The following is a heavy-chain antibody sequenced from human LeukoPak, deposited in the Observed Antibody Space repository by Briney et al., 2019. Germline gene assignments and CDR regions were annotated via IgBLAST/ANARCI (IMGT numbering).Heavy chain of an antibody. CDR1: GFTFSSYG. CDR2: ISYDGSNK. J-gene: IGHJ4*02. V-gene: IGHV3-30*18. CDR3: AKLSDYGESVDY. Sequence: GGSLRLSCAASGFTFSSYGMHWVRQAPGKGLEWVAVISYDGSNKYYADSVKGRFTISRDNSKNTLYLQMNSLRAEDTAVYYCAKLSDYGESVDYWGQGTLVTVSS. D-gene: IGHD4-17*01.